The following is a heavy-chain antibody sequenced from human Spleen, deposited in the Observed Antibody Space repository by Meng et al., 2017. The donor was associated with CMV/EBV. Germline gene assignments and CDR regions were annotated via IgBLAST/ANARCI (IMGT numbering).Heavy chain of an antibody. CDR1: RYTFTHYD. V-gene: IGHV1-8*02. CDR3: ARVGGETVTMNWFDP. Sequence: SRYTFTHYDINWVRQATGQGLEWMGWMNPNKGNTGYAQKFQGRVTMTSNTSISTAYMELSSLSPDDTAMYYCARVGGETVTMNWFDPWGQGTLVTVSS. J-gene: IGHJ5*02. CDR2: MNPNKGNT. D-gene: IGHD4-11*01.